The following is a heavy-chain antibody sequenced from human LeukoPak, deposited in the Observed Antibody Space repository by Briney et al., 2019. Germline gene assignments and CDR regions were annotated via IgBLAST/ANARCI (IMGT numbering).Heavy chain of an antibody. D-gene: IGHD1-26*01. J-gene: IGHJ4*02. CDR1: GGSISSYY. Sequence: SETLSLTCTVSGGSISSYYWSWIRQPPGKGLEWIGYIYYSGSTNYNPSLKSRVTISVDTSKNQFSLKLSSVTAADTAVYYCARARWSGSYPDYWGQGTLVTVSS. CDR3: ARARWSGSYPDY. CDR2: IYYSGST. V-gene: IGHV4-59*01.